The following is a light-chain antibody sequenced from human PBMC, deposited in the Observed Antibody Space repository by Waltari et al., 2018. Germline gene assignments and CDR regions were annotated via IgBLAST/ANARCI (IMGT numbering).Light chain of an antibody. Sequence: EIVLTQSPGTLSLSPGERATLSCRASQNINSHLAWYQQRLGQAPRLLIYYASKRATGIPARFSGSGSGTDFTLTITSLEPEDFAVYYCQQRDHWPPGATFGPGTKVDIK. CDR2: YAS. CDR3: QQRDHWPPGAT. J-gene: IGKJ3*01. V-gene: IGKV3-11*01. CDR1: QNINSH.